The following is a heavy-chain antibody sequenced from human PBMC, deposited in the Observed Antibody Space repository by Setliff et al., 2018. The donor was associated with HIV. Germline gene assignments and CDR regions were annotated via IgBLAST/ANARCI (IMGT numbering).Heavy chain of an antibody. D-gene: IGHD6-13*01. V-gene: IGHV4-34*01. J-gene: IGHJ5*02. CDR2: INHSGST. CDR3: ARGRAAAVGRLWFDP. Sequence: SETLSLTCTVYGGSFSGYYWIWIRQPPGKGLEWIGEINHSGSTNYNPSLKSRVTISVDTSKNQLSLQLSSVTAADTAVYYCARGRAAAVGRLWFDPWGQGTLVTVSS. CDR1: GGSFSGYY.